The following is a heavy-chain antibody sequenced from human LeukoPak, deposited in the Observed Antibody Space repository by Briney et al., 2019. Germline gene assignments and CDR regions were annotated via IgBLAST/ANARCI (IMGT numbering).Heavy chain of an antibody. J-gene: IGHJ4*02. CDR1: GGSISSSIYY. CDR3: ARRRRGSGVDY. D-gene: IGHD3-3*01. V-gene: IGHV4-39*01. Sequence: KPSETLSLTCTVSGGSISSSIYYGGWIRQPPGKGLEWIGSIYYSGSTYYNASLKSRVTISVDTSKNQFSLKLSSVTAADTAVYYCARRRRGSGVDYWGQGTLVTVSS. CDR2: IYYSGST.